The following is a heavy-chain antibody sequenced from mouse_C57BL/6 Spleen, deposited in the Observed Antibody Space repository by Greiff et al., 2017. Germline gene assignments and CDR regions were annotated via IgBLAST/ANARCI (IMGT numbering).Heavy chain of an antibody. CDR3: ARVGYLGYFDV. CDR1: GYSITSGYY. CDR2: ISYDGSN. D-gene: IGHD3-1*01. J-gene: IGHJ1*03. Sequence: EVQLQESGPGLVKPSQSLSLTCSVTGYSITSGYYWNWIRQFPGNKLEWMGYISYDGSNNYNPSLKNRISITRDTSKNQFFLKLNSVTTEDTATYYCARVGYLGYFDVWGTGTTVTVSS. V-gene: IGHV3-6*01.